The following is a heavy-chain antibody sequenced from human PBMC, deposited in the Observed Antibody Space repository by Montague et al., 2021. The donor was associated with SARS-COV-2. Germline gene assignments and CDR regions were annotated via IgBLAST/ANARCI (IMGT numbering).Heavy chain of an antibody. V-gene: IGHV4-31*03. D-gene: IGHD3/OR15-3a*01. CDR2: FYYSGST. J-gene: IGHJ6*02. Sequence: TLSLTCTVSGGSLSSGGYYWSWIRQLPGKGLEWLGYFYYSGSTHYNPSLKSRVFISADMSKNQFFLNLTSVTAADAAVCYCARDLGRTGYYYGLDVWGQGTTATVSS. CDR1: GGSLSSGGYY. CDR3: ARDLGRTGYYYGLDV.